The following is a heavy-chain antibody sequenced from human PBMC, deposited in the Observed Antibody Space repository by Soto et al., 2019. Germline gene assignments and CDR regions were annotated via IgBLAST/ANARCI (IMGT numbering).Heavy chain of an antibody. CDR2: IIPILGIA. V-gene: IGHV1-69*02. J-gene: IGHJ6*03. CDR3: ARGATRYGDYDYYYYYMDV. Sequence: GASVKVSCKASGGTFSSYTISWVRQAPGQGLEWMGRIIPILGIANYAQKFQGRVTITADKSTSTAYMELSSLRSEDTAVYYCARGATRYGDYDYYYYYMDVWGKGTTVTVSS. D-gene: IGHD4-17*01. CDR1: GGTFSSYT.